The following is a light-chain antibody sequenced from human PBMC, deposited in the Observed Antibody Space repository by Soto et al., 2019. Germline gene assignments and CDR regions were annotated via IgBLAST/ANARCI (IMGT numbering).Light chain of an antibody. CDR1: SSDVCGYNY. Sequence: QSVLTQPASVSGSPGQSITISCTGTSSDVCGYNYVSWYQHHPGKAPKLMIYYVNNRPSGVSNRFSGSKSGNTASLTISGLQPEDEADYYCSSYTTSNTRQIVFGTGTKVTVL. V-gene: IGLV2-14*03. J-gene: IGLJ1*01. CDR3: SSYTTSNTRQIV. CDR2: YVN.